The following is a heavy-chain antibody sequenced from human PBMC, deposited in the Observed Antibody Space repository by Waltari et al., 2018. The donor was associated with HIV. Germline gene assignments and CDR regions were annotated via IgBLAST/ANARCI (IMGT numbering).Heavy chain of an antibody. V-gene: IGHV4-4*02. D-gene: IGHD6-19*01. J-gene: IGHJ4*02. CDR1: GGSISSSNW. Sequence: QVQLQESGPGLVKPSGTLSLTCAVSGGSISSSNWWSWVRQPPGKGLEWIGEIYHSGSTNHNPSLKSRVTISVDKSKNQFSLKLSSVTAADTAVYYCARGDSIAVAGRSNYFDYWGQGTLVTVSS. CDR3: ARGDSIAVAGRSNYFDY. CDR2: IYHSGST.